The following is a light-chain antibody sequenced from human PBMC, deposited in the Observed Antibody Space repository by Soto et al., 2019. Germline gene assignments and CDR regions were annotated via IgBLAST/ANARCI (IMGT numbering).Light chain of an antibody. CDR2: AAS. CDR1: QSISSY. J-gene: IGKJ5*01. Sequence: DIQMTQSPSSLSASVGDRVTITCRASQSISSYLNWYQQKPGKAPKLLIYAASSLQSGVPSRCSGSGSGTDFTLTISSLQHEDFATYYCQQSYSTITFGQGTRLEIK. CDR3: QQSYSTIT. V-gene: IGKV1-39*01.